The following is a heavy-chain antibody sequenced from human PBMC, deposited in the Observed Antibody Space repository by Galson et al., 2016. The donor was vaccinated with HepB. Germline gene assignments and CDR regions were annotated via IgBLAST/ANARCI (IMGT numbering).Heavy chain of an antibody. V-gene: IGHV6-1*01. D-gene: IGHD2-15*01. CDR1: GDSVSSNSAT. CDR3: ARERRYCTDGSCYSFDY. J-gene: IGHJ4*02. CDR2: TYYRSAWLD. Sequence: CAISGDSVSSNSATWNWIRQSPSRGLEWLGRTYYRSAWLDDYAISVKSRISINPDTSKNRFSLHLNSVKPEDTALYYCARERRYCTDGSCYSFDYWGLGTLVAVSS.